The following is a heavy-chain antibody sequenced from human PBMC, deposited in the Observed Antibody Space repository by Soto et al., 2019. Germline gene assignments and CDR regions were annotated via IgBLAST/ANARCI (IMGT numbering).Heavy chain of an antibody. V-gene: IGHV4-59*11. D-gene: IGHD2-15*01. CDR1: GGSINNHF. Sequence: SETLSLTCNVSGGSINNHFWTWIRQPPGKGLEWIGNIRYSGSTNYSPSLKSRVTISVDTSKNQFSLKLSSVTAADTAVYYCARGGGYCSGGSCYSGVIPYYYYYYMDVWGKGTTVTVSS. CDR2: IRYSGST. CDR3: ARGGGYCSGGSCYSGVIPYYYYYYMDV. J-gene: IGHJ6*03.